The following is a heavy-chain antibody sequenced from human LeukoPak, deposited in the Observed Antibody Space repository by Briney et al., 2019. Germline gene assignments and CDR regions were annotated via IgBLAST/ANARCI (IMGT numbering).Heavy chain of an antibody. J-gene: IGHJ4*02. CDR3: ARDRGGDSSGYPDY. Sequence: GGSLRLSCAASGFTFSSYGMHWVRQAPGKGLEWVAVISYDGSNKYYADSVKGRFTISRDNSKNTLYLQMNSLRAEDTAVYYCARDRGGDSSGYPDYWGQGTLVTVSS. CDR2: ISYDGSNK. CDR1: GFTFSSYG. V-gene: IGHV3-30*03. D-gene: IGHD3-22*01.